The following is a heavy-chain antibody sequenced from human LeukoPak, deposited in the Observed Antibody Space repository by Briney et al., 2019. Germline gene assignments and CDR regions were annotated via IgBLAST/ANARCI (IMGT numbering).Heavy chain of an antibody. D-gene: IGHD3-10*02. CDR3: VRWQSGSMFHPP. CDR1: GGSISSSSHY. Sequence: SETLSLTCTVSGGSISSSSHYWGWIRQPPGKGLEWIGSIYYSGTTAYNPSLKSRVTISVDTSKNRFSLKLSSVTAADTAVYYCVRWQSGSMFHPPWGQGTLVTVSS. V-gene: IGHV4-39*01. CDR2: IYYSGTT. J-gene: IGHJ5*02.